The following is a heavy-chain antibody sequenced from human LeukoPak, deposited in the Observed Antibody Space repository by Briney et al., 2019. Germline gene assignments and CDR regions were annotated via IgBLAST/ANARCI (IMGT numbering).Heavy chain of an antibody. Sequence: GGSLRLSCAASGFTFSSYGMHWVRQAPGKGLEWVAVISYDGSNKYYADSVKGRFTISRDNSKNTLYLQMNSLRAEDTAVYYCAKGRVSRGFWWFDPWGQGTLVTVSS. CDR3: AKGRVSRGFWWFDP. D-gene: IGHD6-13*01. CDR1: GFTFSSYG. CDR2: ISYDGSNK. V-gene: IGHV3-30*18. J-gene: IGHJ5*02.